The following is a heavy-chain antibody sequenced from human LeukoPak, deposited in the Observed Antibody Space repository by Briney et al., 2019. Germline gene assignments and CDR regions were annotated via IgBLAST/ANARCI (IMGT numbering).Heavy chain of an antibody. CDR3: ARRRWQRGPDVVNPFDN. V-gene: IGHV4-39*01. D-gene: IGHD5-12*01. CDR2: RYSSGRT. CDR1: GGSISSSSYY. J-gene: IGHJ4*02. Sequence: PSETLSLTCTVSGGSISSSSYYWGWIRQPPGKGLEWIGSRYSSGRTYYNPSLKSRVTISVDTSKNQFSLKLSSVTAADTAVYYCARRRWQRGPDVVNPFDNWGQGTLVTVSS.